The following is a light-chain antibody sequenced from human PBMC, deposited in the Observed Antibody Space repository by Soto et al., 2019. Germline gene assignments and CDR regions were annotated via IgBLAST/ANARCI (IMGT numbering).Light chain of an antibody. CDR3: QQYGSSPGT. J-gene: IGKJ1*01. V-gene: IGKV3-20*01. Sequence: IVLTQSPGTLSLSPGERATLSCRASQSVNNNYLGWYQQKPGQAPRLLIYDASNRATGIPDRFSGSGSGTDFTLTISRLEPEDFAMYYCQQYGSSPGTFGQGTKVDIK. CDR1: QSVNNNY. CDR2: DAS.